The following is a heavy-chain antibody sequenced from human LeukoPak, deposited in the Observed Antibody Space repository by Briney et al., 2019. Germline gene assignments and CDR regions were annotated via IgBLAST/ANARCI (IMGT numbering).Heavy chain of an antibody. CDR2: ISGSGGST. Sequence: GGSLRLSCAASGFTFSSYAMSWVRQAPGKGLEWVSAISGSGGSTYYADSVKGRFTISRDNSKNTLYLQMNSLRAEDTAVYYCAKASNYIVVVPAAIGSYFDYWGQGTLVTVSS. CDR3: AKASNYIVVVPAAIGSYFDY. CDR1: GFTFSSYA. V-gene: IGHV3-23*01. D-gene: IGHD2-2*02. J-gene: IGHJ4*02.